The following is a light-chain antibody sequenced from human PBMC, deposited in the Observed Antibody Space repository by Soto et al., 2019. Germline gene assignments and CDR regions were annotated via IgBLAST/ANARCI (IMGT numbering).Light chain of an antibody. CDR2: DAS. CDR3: QQYNSYPYT. CDR1: QSISTW. J-gene: IGKJ2*01. Sequence: DIQMTQSTSTVSASVGDAVTITCRASQSISTWLAWYQQKPGKAPNLLIYDASTLESGGPSGVSGSGSGTEFTLTISSLQPDDSATYYCQQYNSYPYTFGQRTKLEIK. V-gene: IGKV1-5*01.